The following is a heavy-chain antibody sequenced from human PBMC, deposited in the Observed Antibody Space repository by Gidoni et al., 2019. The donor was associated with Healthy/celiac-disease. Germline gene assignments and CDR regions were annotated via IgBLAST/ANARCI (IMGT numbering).Heavy chain of an antibody. D-gene: IGHD3-22*01. CDR1: GGSISSSSYY. J-gene: IGHJ4*02. CDR2: IYYSGST. V-gene: IGHV4-39*01. CDR3: ARLGDSSGFH. Sequence: QLQLQESGPGLAKPSETLSLTCTVSGGSISSSSYYWGWIRQPPGKGLEWIGSIYYSGSTYYNPSLKSRVTISVDTSKNQFSLKLSSVTAADTAVYYCARLGDSSGFHWGQGTLVTVSS.